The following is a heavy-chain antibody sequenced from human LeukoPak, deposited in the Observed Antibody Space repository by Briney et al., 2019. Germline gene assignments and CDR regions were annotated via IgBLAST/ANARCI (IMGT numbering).Heavy chain of an antibody. J-gene: IGHJ6*02. V-gene: IGHV4-39*07. Sequence: SETLSLTCTVSGGSISSSSYYWGWIRQPPGKGLEWIGSIYYSGSTYYNPSLKSRVTISVDTSKNQFSLKLSSVTAADTAVYYCARERFGECYYYYGMDVWGQGTTVTVSS. D-gene: IGHD3-10*01. CDR2: IYYSGST. CDR3: ARERFGECYYYYGMDV. CDR1: GGSISSSSYY.